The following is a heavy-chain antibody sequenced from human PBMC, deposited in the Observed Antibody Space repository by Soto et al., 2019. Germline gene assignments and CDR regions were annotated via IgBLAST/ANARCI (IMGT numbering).Heavy chain of an antibody. Sequence: GGSLRLSCAASGFTFSGYAMSWVRQSPGKGLEWVSAISGSGGSTYYADSVKGRFTISRDNSKNTLYLQMNSLRAEDTAVYYCAKCLGALAVAGTLDVWGQGTTVTVSS. D-gene: IGHD6-19*01. V-gene: IGHV3-23*01. CDR2: ISGSGGST. CDR3: AKCLGALAVAGTLDV. J-gene: IGHJ6*02. CDR1: GFTFSGYA.